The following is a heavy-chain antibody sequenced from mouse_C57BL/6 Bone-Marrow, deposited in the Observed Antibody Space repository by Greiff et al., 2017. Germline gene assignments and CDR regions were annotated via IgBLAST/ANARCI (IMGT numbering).Heavy chain of an antibody. Sequence: EVMLVESGGGLVQPGGSMKLSCVASGFTFSNYWMNWVRQSPEKGLEWVAQIRLKSDNYATHYAESVKGRFTISRDDSKSSVYLQMHNLRAEDTGIYYCAGEGLLPWFAYWGQGTLVTVSA. J-gene: IGHJ3*01. CDR2: IRLKSDNYAT. D-gene: IGHD2-3*01. CDR1: GFTFSNYW. CDR3: AGEGLLPWFAY. V-gene: IGHV6-3*01.